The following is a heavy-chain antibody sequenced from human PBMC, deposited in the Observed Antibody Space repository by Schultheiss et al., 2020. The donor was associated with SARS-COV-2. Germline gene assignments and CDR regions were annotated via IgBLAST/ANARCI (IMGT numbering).Heavy chain of an antibody. Sequence: GGSLRLSCAASGFTFSSYAMSWVRQAPGKGLEWVSAISGSGGSTYYADSVKGRFTISRDNSKNTLYLQMNSLRAEDTAVYYCARDCGETYCSGGSCYYPWGQGTLVTVSS. V-gene: IGHV3-23*01. CDR3: ARDCGETYCSGGSCYYP. J-gene: IGHJ4*02. CDR2: ISGSGGST. CDR1: GFTFSSYA. D-gene: IGHD2-15*01.